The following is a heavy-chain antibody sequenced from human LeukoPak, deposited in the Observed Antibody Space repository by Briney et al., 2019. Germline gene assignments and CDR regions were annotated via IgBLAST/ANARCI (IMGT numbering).Heavy chain of an antibody. J-gene: IGHJ3*02. CDR1: GFTVSSNY. V-gene: IGHV3-53*01. Sequence: GGSLRPSCAASGFTVSSNYMSWVRQAPGKGLEWVSVIYSGGSTYYADSVKGRFTIFRDNSKNTLYLQMNSLRAEDTAVYYCASVFYDILTGYYPRENDAFDIWGQGTMVTVSS. D-gene: IGHD3-9*01. CDR3: ASVFYDILTGYYPRENDAFDI. CDR2: IYSGGST.